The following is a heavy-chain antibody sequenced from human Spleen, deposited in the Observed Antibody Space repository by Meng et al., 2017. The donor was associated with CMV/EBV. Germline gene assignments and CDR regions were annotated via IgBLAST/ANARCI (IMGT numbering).Heavy chain of an antibody. D-gene: IGHD2-15*01. J-gene: IGHJ5*02. CDR3: ARIVARGGWFDP. CDR1: GYTFTSYG. V-gene: IGHV1-18*01. Sequence: VQLVQSGSEVKNPGASVKVSCNASGYTFTSYGISWVRQDPGQGLEWMGWISAYNGNTNYAQKLQGRVTMTTDPSTSTAYMELRSLRSDDTAVYYCARIVARGGWFDPWGQGTLVTVSS. CDR2: ISAYNGNT.